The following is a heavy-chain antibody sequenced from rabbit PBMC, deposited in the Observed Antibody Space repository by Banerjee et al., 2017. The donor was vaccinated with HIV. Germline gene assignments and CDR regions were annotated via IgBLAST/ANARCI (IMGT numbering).Heavy chain of an antibody. J-gene: IGHJ4*01. CDR1: GFSFSGRYH. CDR2: MDAGSSGST. D-gene: IGHD3-3*01. V-gene: IGHV1S40*01. Sequence: QSLEESGGGLVQPEGSLTLTCTASGFSFSGRYHMCWVRQAPGKGLEWIACMDAGSSGSTNYASWAKGRFTISTTSSTTVTLQMTSLTAADTATYFCARGLVAGVLDLWGPGTLVTVS. CDR3: ARGLVAGVLDL.